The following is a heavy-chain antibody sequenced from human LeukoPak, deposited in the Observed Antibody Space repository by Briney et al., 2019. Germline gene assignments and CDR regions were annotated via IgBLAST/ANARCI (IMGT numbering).Heavy chain of an antibody. J-gene: IGHJ4*02. D-gene: IGHD5-18*01. CDR2: IYTSGST. CDR1: GGSISSYY. V-gene: IGHV4-4*07. CDR3: ALGYSYGPVL. Sequence: SETLSLTCTVSGGSISSYYWSWIRQPAGKGLEWIGRIYTSGSTNYNPSLKSRVTISVDRSKNQFSLKLSSVTAADTAVYYCALGYSYGPVLWGQGTLVTVSS.